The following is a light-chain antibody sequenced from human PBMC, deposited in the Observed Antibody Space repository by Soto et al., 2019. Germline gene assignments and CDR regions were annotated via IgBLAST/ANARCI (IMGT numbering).Light chain of an antibody. V-gene: IGKV1-5*03. Sequence: DMQMTQSPSTLSASVGDRVTITCLASQSISNWLAWHQQKPGRAPKLLIYKASTLESGVPSRFSASGSRTEFTLTISSLQPDDFATYYCQQYNSYRAFGQGTKVDIK. J-gene: IGKJ1*01. CDR1: QSISNW. CDR3: QQYNSYRA. CDR2: KAS.